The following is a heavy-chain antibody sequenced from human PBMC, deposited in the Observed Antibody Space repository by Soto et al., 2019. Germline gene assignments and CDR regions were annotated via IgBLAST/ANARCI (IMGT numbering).Heavy chain of an antibody. J-gene: IGHJ6*02. CDR1: GYSFTSYW. D-gene: IGHD2-2*01. CDR3: ASTSRDIVVVPAATFYYGMDV. V-gene: IGHV5-10-1*01. Sequence: PGESLKISCKGSGYSFTSYWISWVRQMPGKGLEWMGRIDPSDSYTNYSPYFQGHVTISADKSISTAYLQWSSLKASDTAMYYCASTSRDIVVVPAATFYYGMDVWGQGTTVTVS. CDR2: IDPSDSYT.